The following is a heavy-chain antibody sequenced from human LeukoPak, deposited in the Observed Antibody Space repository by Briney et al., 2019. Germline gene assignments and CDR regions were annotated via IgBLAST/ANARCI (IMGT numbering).Heavy chain of an antibody. Sequence: GGSLRLSCAASEFSVGSNYMTWVRQAPGKGLEWVSLIYSGGSTYYADSVKGRFTISRDNSKNTLYLQMNSLRAEDTAVYYCAKDRATIGDFDYWGQGTLVTVSS. CDR3: AKDRATIGDFDY. CDR1: EFSVGSNY. D-gene: IGHD5-12*01. J-gene: IGHJ4*02. V-gene: IGHV3-53*01. CDR2: IYSGGST.